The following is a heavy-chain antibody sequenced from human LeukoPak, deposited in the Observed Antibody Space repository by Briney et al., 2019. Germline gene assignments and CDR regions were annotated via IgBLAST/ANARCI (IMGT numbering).Heavy chain of an antibody. CDR3: ARHGGYSSPYLH. Sequence: SETLSLTCTVFGGSISNYYWSWIRQPPGKGLECMGYIYYSGTTNYNPSLKSRVTISVDTSKNQFSLKLSSVTAADTAVYYCARHGGYSSPYLHWGQGTLVTVSS. CDR2: IYYSGTT. J-gene: IGHJ1*01. D-gene: IGHD6-13*01. CDR1: GGSISNYY. V-gene: IGHV4-59*08.